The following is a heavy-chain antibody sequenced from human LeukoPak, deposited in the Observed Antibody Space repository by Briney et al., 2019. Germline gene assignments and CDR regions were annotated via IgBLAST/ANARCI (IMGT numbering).Heavy chain of an antibody. CDR2: IYYSGST. J-gene: IGHJ4*02. CDR3: ARDLGYNYGHTFDY. Sequence: PSETLSLTYTVSGGSISSYSWSWIRQPPGKGLEWIGYIYYSGSTNYNPSLKSRVAISVDTSKNQFSLKLTSVTAADTAVYYCARDLGYNYGHTFDYWGQGTLVIVSS. CDR1: GGSISSYS. D-gene: IGHD5-18*01. V-gene: IGHV4-59*01.